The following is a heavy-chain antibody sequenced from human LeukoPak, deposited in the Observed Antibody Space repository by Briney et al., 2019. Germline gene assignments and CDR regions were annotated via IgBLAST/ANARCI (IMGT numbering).Heavy chain of an antibody. CDR3: ARDVVVGVYFDY. CDR1: GGTFSSYA. Sequence: GASVKVSCKASGGTFSSYAISWVRQAPGQGLEWMGGIIPIFGTANYAQKFQGRVTITADESTSTAYMELSSLRSEDTAVYYCARDVVVGVYFDYWGQGTLVTVSS. V-gene: IGHV1-69*13. D-gene: IGHD1-26*01. J-gene: IGHJ4*02. CDR2: IIPIFGTA.